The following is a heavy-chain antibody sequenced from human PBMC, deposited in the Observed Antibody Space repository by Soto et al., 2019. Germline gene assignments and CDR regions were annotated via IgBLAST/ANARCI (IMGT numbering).Heavy chain of an antibody. V-gene: IGHV3-30-3*01. CDR1: GFTFSSYA. J-gene: IGHJ6*02. CDR3: ARDTYYYDSSGYYYVPSYYYYGMDV. CDR2: ISYDGSNK. Sequence: GGSLRLSCAASGFTFSSYAMHWVRQAPGKGLEWVAVISYDGSNKYYADSVKGRFTISRDNSKNTLYLQMNSLRAEDTAVYYCARDTYYYDSSGYYYVPSYYYYGMDVWGQGTTVTVSS. D-gene: IGHD3-22*01.